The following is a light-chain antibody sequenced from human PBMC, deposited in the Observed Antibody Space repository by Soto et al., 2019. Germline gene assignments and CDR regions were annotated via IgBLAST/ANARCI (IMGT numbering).Light chain of an antibody. CDR1: QSVSSSN. CDR2: GAS. V-gene: IGKV3-20*01. Sequence: EIVLTQSPGTLSLSPGERATLSCRASQSVSSSNLVWYQQKPGQAPRLLIYGASSRATGIPDRFSGSGSGTDFTLTISRLEPEDFAVYYCQQYGSSLLTFGGGTKVDIK. CDR3: QQYGSSLLT. J-gene: IGKJ4*01.